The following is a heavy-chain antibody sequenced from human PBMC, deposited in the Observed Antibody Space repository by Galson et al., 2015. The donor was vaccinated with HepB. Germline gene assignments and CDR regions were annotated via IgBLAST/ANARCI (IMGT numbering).Heavy chain of an antibody. D-gene: IGHD5-24*01. Sequence: SLRLSCAASGFTSSNYAVSWVRQAPGKGLEWVSHISGTGSSTYYADSVKGRFTISRDNSKNTLSLQMNSLRADDTALYYCARDGYNFIPFDSWGQGTLVTVSS. CDR3: ARDGYNFIPFDS. V-gene: IGHV3-23*01. J-gene: IGHJ5*01. CDR2: ISGTGSST. CDR1: GFTSSNYA.